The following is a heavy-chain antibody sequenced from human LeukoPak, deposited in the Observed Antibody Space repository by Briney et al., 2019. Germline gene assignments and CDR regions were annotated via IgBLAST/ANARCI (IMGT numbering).Heavy chain of an antibody. CDR3: VTDFNWGSAY. V-gene: IGHV3-23*01. CDR1: GFTFSSYT. J-gene: IGHJ4*02. Sequence: GGSLRLSCAASGFTFSSYTMIWVRQAPGKRLEWVSIIGSSGGGIHYADPVKGRFIISRDNSKNTVSLQMNSLRAEDTATYYCVTDFNWGSAYWGQGTLVTVSS. D-gene: IGHD7-27*01. CDR2: IGSSGGGI.